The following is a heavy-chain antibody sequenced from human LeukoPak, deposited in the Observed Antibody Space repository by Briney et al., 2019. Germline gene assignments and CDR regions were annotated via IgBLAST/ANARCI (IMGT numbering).Heavy chain of an antibody. CDR1: GFTFSGSA. CDR2: IRSKANSYAT. V-gene: IGHV3-73*01. D-gene: IGHD6-13*01. Sequence: GGSLRLSCAASGFTFSGSAMHWVRQASGKGLEWVGRIRSKANSYATAYAASVKGRFTISRDDSKNTAYLQMNSLKTEDTAVYYCARVSTGYSSSWYIDYWGQGTLVTVSS. CDR3: ARVSTGYSSSWYIDY. J-gene: IGHJ4*02.